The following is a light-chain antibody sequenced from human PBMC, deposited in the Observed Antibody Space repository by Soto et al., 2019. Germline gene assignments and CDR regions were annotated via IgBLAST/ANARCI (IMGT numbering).Light chain of an antibody. V-gene: IGLV2-14*01. J-gene: IGLJ1*01. CDR1: SSDVGGYNY. Sequence: QSALTQPASVSGSPGQSITISCTGTSSDVGGYNYVSWYQQHPVKAPKLIIYDVTNRPSGVSVRFSGSKSANTASLTISGLQAEDEADYYCSSYTSSSTPYVFGTGTKLTVL. CDR2: DVT. CDR3: SSYTSSSTPYV.